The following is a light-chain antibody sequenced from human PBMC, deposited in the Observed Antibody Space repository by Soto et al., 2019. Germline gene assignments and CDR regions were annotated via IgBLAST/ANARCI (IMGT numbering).Light chain of an antibody. CDR3: CSYTSSTTPL. V-gene: IGLV2-14*01. CDR2: EVS. CDR1: SSDVGAYNY. Sequence: QSALTQPASVSGSPGQSITISCTGTSSDVGAYNYVSWYQQHPGEAPKLVISEVSNRPSGVSNRFSGSKSGNTASLTISGLQAEDEADYYCCSYTSSTTPLFGGGTKLTVL. J-gene: IGLJ2*01.